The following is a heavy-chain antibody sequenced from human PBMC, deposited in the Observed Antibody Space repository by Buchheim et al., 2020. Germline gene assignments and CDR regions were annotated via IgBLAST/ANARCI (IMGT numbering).Heavy chain of an antibody. D-gene: IGHD6-19*01. Sequence: QVQLQQWGAGLLKPSETLSLTCAVYGGSFSGYYWSWIRQPPGKGLEWIGEINHSGSTNYNSSLKSRVTISVDTSKNQFSLKLTSVTAADTAVYYCARDVGYSSGWYWNYFDYWGQGTL. J-gene: IGHJ4*02. CDR3: ARDVGYSSGWYWNYFDY. V-gene: IGHV4-34*01. CDR1: GGSFSGYY. CDR2: INHSGST.